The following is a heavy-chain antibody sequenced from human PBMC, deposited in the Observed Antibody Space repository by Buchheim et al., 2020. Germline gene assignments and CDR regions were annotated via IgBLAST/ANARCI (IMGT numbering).Heavy chain of an antibody. Sequence: EVQLVQSGAEVKKPGESLKISCKGSGYSFTSYWIGWVRQMPGKGLEWMGIIYPGDSDTRYSPSFQGQVTISADKSISTAYLQWSSLKASDTAMYFCARQGDYYYDSTRSERNWDFDYWGQGTL. J-gene: IGHJ4*02. CDR3: ARQGDYYYDSTRSERNWDFDY. CDR1: GYSFTSYW. CDR2: IYPGDSDT. V-gene: IGHV5-51*01. D-gene: IGHD3-22*01.